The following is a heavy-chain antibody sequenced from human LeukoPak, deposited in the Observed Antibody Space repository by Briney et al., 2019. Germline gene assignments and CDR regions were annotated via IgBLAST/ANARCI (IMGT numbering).Heavy chain of an antibody. D-gene: IGHD6-13*01. Sequence: SETPSLTCTVSGGSISSYYWSWIRQPPGKGLEWIGYIYYSGSTNYNPSLKSRVTISVDTSKNQFSLKLSSVTAADTAVYYCARESSWYYFDYWGQGTLVTVSS. CDR1: GGSISSYY. V-gene: IGHV4-59*01. J-gene: IGHJ4*02. CDR2: IYYSGST. CDR3: ARESSWYYFDY.